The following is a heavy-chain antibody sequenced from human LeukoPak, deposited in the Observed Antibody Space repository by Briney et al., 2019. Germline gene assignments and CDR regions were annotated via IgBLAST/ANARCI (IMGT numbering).Heavy chain of an antibody. J-gene: IGHJ4*02. CDR3: AFRGYSSSWYTLGY. D-gene: IGHD6-13*01. V-gene: IGHV3-23*01. CDR1: GFTFSSYA. CDR2: ISGSGGST. Sequence: PAGSLRLSCAASGFTFSSYAMSWVRQAPGKGLEWVSAISGSGGSTYYADSVKGRFTISRDNSKNTLYLQMNSLRAEDTAVYYCAFRGYSSSWYTLGYWGQGTLVTESS.